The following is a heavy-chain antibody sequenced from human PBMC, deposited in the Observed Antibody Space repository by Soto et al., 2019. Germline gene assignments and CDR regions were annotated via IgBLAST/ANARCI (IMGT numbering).Heavy chain of an antibody. J-gene: IGHJ6*02. Sequence: QLQLQESGSGLVKPSQTLSLTCAVSGGSISIGSYSWSWMRQPPGKGLEWIGYIYHSGSTYYNPSLKSRVTTQIDRSKNQFPLKLSSVTAADTAVYYCARVPDVWGHGTTVAVSS. CDR3: ARVPDV. CDR1: GGSISIGSYS. CDR2: IYHSGST. V-gene: IGHV4-30-2*01.